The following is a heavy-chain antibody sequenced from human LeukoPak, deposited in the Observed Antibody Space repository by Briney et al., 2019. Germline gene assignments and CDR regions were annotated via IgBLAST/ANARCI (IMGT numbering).Heavy chain of an antibody. D-gene: IGHD3-10*01. CDR3: ARKSASGNYPLDY. CDR1: GFTLITYW. CDR2: ISADSATT. Sequence: GGSLRLSCKASGFTLITYWMSWVRQAPGKGLEWVSVISADSATTFYADSVKGRFTISRDNAKNTVFLQMSSLRAEDTALYYCARKSASGNYPLDYWGQGTLVTVSS. J-gene: IGHJ4*02. V-gene: IGHV3-23*01.